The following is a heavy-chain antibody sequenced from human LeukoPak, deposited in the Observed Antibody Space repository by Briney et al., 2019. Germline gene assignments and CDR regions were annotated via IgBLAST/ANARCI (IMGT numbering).Heavy chain of an antibody. CDR1: GFSVSNNY. J-gene: IGHJ4*02. Sequence: PGGSLRLSCAASGFSVSNNYMNWVRQASGKGLEWVSVMHSDGRTFYADSVKGRFTISRDKSKNMFYLQMDSLRAEDTAVYYCARDKGGNFGYYFDYWGQGTLVTVSS. CDR2: MHSDGRT. D-gene: IGHD4-23*01. V-gene: IGHV3-53*01. CDR3: ARDKGGNFGYYFDY.